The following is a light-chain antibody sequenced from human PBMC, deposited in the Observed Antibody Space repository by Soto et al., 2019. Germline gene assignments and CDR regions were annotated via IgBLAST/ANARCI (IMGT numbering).Light chain of an antibody. CDR2: VNSDGSH. J-gene: IGLJ2*01. Sequence: QLVLTQSPSASASLGASVKLTCTLTRGHTNFAIAWHQQQPEKGPRYLMKVNSDGSHTKGDGIPDRFSGSSSGAERYLTISSLQSEDEADYYCQTQRSFGGGTKLTVL. V-gene: IGLV4-69*01. CDR1: RGHTNFA. CDR3: QTQRS.